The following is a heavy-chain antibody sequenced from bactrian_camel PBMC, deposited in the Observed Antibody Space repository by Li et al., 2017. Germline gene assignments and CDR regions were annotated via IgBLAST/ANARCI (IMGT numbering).Heavy chain of an antibody. V-gene: IGHV3-2*01. CDR3: AKPGGGTWFWEIHY. Sequence: HVQLVESGGGLVQPGGSLRLSYAASGFTFSSYYMSWVRQAPGKGLEWVSSIYAGGGSTYYADSMKGRFTISRDNAKNTLYLQLHSLKPEDTAMYYCAKPGGGTWFWEIHYWGQGTQVTVS. D-gene: IGHD1*01. CDR1: GFTFSSYY. J-gene: IGHJ4*01. CDR2: IYAGGGST.